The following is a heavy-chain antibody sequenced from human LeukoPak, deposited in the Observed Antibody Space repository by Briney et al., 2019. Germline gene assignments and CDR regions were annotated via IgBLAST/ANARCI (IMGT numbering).Heavy chain of an antibody. CDR2: IWYDGSNK. D-gene: IGHD3-22*01. V-gene: IGHV3-33*01. CDR1: GFTFSSYG. CDR3: ARGLYYDSSGREMDV. J-gene: IGHJ6*02. Sequence: GGSLRLSCAASGFTFSSYGMHWVRQAPGKGLEWVAVIWYDGSNKYYADSVKGRFTISRDNSKNTLYLQMNSLRAEDTAVYYCARGLYYDSSGREMDVWGQGTTVTVSS.